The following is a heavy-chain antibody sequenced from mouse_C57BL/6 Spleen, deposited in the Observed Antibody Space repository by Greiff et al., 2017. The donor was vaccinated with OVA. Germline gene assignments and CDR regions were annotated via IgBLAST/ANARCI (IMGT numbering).Heavy chain of an antibody. J-gene: IGHJ4*01. V-gene: IGHV5-4*01. CDR3: ARDPVNYYAMDY. Sequence: EVHLVESGGGLVKPGGSLKLSCAASGFTFGSYAMSWVRQTPEKRLEWVATISDGGSYTYYPDNVKGRFTISRDNAKNNLYLQMSHLKSEDTAMYYCARDPVNYYAMDYWGQGTSVTVSS. CDR1: GFTFGSYA. CDR2: ISDGGSYT.